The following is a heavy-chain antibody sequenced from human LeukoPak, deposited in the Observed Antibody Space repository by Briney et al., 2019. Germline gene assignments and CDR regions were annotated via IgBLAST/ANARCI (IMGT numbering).Heavy chain of an antibody. J-gene: IGHJ4*02. CDR1: GDSITRGGYF. CDR3: ARERGRLVDY. D-gene: IGHD6-25*01. V-gene: IGHV4-31*03. CDR2: MHYSESA. Sequence: SETLSLTCTVSGDSITRGGYFWSWIRQHPVKGLESTGYMHYSESANYNPSLKSRFTTSVDTSQNQIALKVNSGTAADTAVYYCARERGRLVDYWGQGTLVTVAS.